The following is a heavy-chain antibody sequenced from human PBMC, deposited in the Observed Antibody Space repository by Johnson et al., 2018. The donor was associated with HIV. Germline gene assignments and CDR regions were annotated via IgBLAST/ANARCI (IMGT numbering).Heavy chain of an antibody. V-gene: IGHV3-53*01. Sequence: EVQLVESGGGLIQPGGSLRLSCAASGFTVSSNYMSWVRQAPGKGLEWVSVIYSGGSTYYADSVKGRFTISRDNSKNTLYRQMNSLRADDAAVYYCARVEGSDACDIVGQGTMSTVAS. D-gene: IGHD1-1*01. CDR1: GFTVSSNY. J-gene: IGHJ3*02. CDR3: ARVEGSDACDI. CDR2: IYSGGST.